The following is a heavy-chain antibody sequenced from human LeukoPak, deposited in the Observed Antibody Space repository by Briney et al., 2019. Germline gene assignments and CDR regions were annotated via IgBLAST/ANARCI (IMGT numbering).Heavy chain of an antibody. D-gene: IGHD2-2*01. CDR1: GGTFSSYA. J-gene: IGHJ6*02. CDR3: ARDLPAIVVVPAADRGMDV. CDR2: IIPILGIA. V-gene: IGHV1-69*04. Sequence: GASVKVSCKASGGTFSSYAISWVRQAPGQGLEWMGRIIPILGIANYAQKFQGRVTITADKSTSTAYMELSSLRSEDTAAYYCARDLPAIVVVPAADRGMDVWGQGTTVTVSS.